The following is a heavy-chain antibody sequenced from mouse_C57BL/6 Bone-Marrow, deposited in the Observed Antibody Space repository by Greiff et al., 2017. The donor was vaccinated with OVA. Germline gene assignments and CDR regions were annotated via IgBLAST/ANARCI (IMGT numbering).Heavy chain of an antibody. Sequence: VQLQQSGPELVKPGASVKISCKASGYTFTDYYMNWVKQSHGKSLEWIGDINPNNGGTSYNQKFKGKATLTVDKSSSTAYMERRSLTSEDSAVYYCARSYSKRYFDVWGTGTTVTVSS. CDR2: INPNNGGT. CDR1: GYTFTDYY. V-gene: IGHV1-26*01. D-gene: IGHD2-5*01. J-gene: IGHJ1*03. CDR3: ARSYSKRYFDV.